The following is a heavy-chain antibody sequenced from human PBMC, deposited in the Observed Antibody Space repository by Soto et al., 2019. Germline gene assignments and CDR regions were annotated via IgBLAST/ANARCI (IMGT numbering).Heavy chain of an antibody. CDR3: AGRIGKADY. D-gene: IGHD2-15*01. CDR2: ISRNSRDI. V-gene: IGHV3-48*02. Sequence: GGSLRLSCAASGFTLSNYWMSWVRQAPGKGLEWVAYISRNSRDIYYADSVKGRFTISRDNAKTSLYLQMNSLRDEDTAVYYCAGRIGKADYWGQGTLVTVSS. J-gene: IGHJ4*02. CDR1: GFTLSNYW.